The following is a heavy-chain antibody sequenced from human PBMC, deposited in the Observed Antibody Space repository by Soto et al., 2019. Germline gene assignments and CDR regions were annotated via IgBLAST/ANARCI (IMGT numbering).Heavy chain of an antibody. V-gene: IGHV6-1*01. CDR1: GDSVSSNSAA. D-gene: IGHD6-13*01. J-gene: IGHJ4*02. CDR2: TYYRSKWYN. Sequence: SQTLSLTCAISGDSVSSNSAAWNLIRQSPSRGLEWLGRTYYRSKWYNDYAVSVKSRITINPDTSKNQFSLQLNSVTPEDTAVYYCARETGYSSSWTGDYFDYWGQGTLVTVSS. CDR3: ARETGYSSSWTGDYFDY.